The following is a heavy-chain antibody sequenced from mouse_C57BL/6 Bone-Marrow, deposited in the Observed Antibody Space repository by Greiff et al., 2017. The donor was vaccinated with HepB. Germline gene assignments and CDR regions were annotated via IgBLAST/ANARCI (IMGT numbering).Heavy chain of an antibody. CDR1: GFTFTDYY. J-gene: IGHJ2*01. V-gene: IGHV7-3*01. D-gene: IGHD1-1*01. CDR3: ARSSTVVASFDY. Sequence: EVKLVESGGGLVQPGGSLSLSCAASGFTFTDYYISWVRQPPGKALEWLGFIRNKANGYTTEYSASVKGRFTISRDNSKSILYLQMNALRAEDSATYYCARSSTVVASFDYWGQGTTLTVSS. CDR2: IRNKANGYTT.